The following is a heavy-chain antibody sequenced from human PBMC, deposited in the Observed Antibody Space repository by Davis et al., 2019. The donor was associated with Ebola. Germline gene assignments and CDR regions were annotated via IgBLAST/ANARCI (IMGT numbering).Heavy chain of an antibody. CDR3: AKDWAAAVAGDY. V-gene: IGHV3-30*18. CDR2: ISYDGSNK. D-gene: IGHD6-19*01. Sequence: GESLKISCAASGFTFSSYGMHWVRQAPGKGLEWVAVISYDGSNKHYADSVKGRFTISRDNSKNTLYLQMNSLRAEDTAVYYCAKDWAAAVAGDYWGQGTLVTVSS. J-gene: IGHJ4*02. CDR1: GFTFSSYG.